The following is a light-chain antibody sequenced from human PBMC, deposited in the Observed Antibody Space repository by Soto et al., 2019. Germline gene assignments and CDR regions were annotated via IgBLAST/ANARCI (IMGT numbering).Light chain of an antibody. CDR1: QTVSGSY. CDR2: GAS. J-gene: IGKJ4*01. V-gene: IGKV3-20*01. Sequence: EIVLTQSPATLSLSPGERATLSCRASQTVSGSYVAWYQQKPGQTPRLLIYGASSRATGIPDRFSGSGSGTDFTLTISRLEPEDFAVYHCQQYGDLPLTFGGGTKVDIK. CDR3: QQYGDLPLT.